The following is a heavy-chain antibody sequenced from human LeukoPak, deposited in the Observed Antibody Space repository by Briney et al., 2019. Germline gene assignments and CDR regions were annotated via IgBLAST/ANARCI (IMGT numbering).Heavy chain of an antibody. D-gene: IGHD5-24*01. CDR1: GFTFSSYA. Sequence: PGGSLRLSCAASGFTFSSYAMSWVRQAPGKGLEWVSAISGSGGSIGYADSVKGRFTISRDNAKNSLYLQMNSLRAEDMALYYCAKDIMGLESYAFDIWGQGTMVTVSS. V-gene: IGHV3-9*03. J-gene: IGHJ3*02. CDR2: ISGSGGSI. CDR3: AKDIMGLESYAFDI.